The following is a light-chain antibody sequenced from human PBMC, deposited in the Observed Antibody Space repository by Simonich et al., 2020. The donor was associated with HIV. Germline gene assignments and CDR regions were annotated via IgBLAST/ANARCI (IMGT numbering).Light chain of an antibody. V-gene: IGKV1-5*03. CDR1: KSINNW. CDR3: QQYNSYSLT. Sequence: DIQMTQSPSTLSASVGDRVTITCRASKSINNWLAWYQQNPGKAPKLLIYKASSLESGVPSRFSGSGSGTEVTLTISSLQPDDFATYYCQQYNSYSLTFGGGTKVEIK. CDR2: KAS. J-gene: IGKJ4*01.